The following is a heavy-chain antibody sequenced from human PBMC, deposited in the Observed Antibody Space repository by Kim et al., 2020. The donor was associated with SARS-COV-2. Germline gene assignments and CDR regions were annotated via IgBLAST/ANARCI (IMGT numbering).Heavy chain of an antibody. V-gene: IGHV4-39*07. CDR3: AREELLPPYYYYGMDV. Sequence: SLKSRVTISVDTSKNQFSLKLSSVTAADTAVYYCAREELLPPYYYYGMDVWGQGTTVTVSS. D-gene: IGHD2-15*01. J-gene: IGHJ6*02.